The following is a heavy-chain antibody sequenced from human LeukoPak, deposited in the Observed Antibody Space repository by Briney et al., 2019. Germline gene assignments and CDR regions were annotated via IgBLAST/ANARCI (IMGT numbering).Heavy chain of an antibody. CDR1: GFTFDDYA. Sequence: GGSLRLSCAASGFTFDDYAMHWVRQAPGKGLEWVSGISWNSGSIGYADSVKGRFTISRDNAKNTLYLQMNSLRAEDTAVYYCARIYYDFWWYGMDVWGQGTTVTVSS. D-gene: IGHD3-3*01. J-gene: IGHJ6*02. V-gene: IGHV3-9*01. CDR2: ISWNSGSI. CDR3: ARIYYDFWWYGMDV.